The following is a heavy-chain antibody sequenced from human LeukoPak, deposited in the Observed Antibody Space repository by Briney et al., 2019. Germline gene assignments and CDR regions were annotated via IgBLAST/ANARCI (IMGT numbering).Heavy chain of an antibody. CDR2: IRSKANSYAA. CDR3: TRGYQLPGFDY. J-gene: IGHJ4*02. V-gene: IGHV3-73*01. Sequence: GGSLTLSCAASGFTFSGSAMHWVRQASGKGMEWVGRIRSKANSYAAAYAASVKGRFTISRDDSKNTAYLQMNSLKTEDTAVYYCTRGYQLPGFDYWGQGTLVTVSS. D-gene: IGHD2-2*01. CDR1: GFTFSGSA.